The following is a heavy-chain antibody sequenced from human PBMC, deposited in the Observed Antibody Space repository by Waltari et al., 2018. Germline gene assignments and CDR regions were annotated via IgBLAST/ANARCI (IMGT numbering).Heavy chain of an antibody. Sequence: QVQLVESGGGVVQPGRSLRLSCAASGFTFSSYAMHWVRQAPGKGLEWVAVISYDGSNKYYADSVKGRFTISRDKSKNTLYLQMNSLRAEYTAVYYCARSRTGSYGAFDIWGQGTMVTVSS. D-gene: IGHD2-8*01. V-gene: IGHV3-30-3*01. J-gene: IGHJ3*02. CDR3: ARSRTGSYGAFDI. CDR1: GFTFSSYA. CDR2: ISYDGSNK.